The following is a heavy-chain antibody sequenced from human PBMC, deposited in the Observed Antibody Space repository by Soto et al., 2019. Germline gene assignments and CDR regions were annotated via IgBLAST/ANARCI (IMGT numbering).Heavy chain of an antibody. J-gene: IGHJ6*02. CDR2: ISGSGSSSI. D-gene: IGHD2-15*01. CDR1: GFTFSDYF. CDR3: AKSTATPNGWWGYGLDV. V-gene: IGHV3-11*01. Sequence: GSLRLSCAASGFTFSDYFMTWVRQAPGKGLEWVSYISGSGSSSIVYADSVRGRFTISRDNVKNSMYLQMNSLRADDTAVYYCAKSTATPNGWWGYGLDVWGQGTTVTVSS.